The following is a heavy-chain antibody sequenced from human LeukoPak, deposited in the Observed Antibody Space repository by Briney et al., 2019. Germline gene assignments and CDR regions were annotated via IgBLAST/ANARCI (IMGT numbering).Heavy chain of an antibody. D-gene: IGHD1-26*01. Sequence: GGSLRFSCAASGFTFSSYAMSWVRQAPGKGLEWVSAISGSGGSTYYADSVKGRFTISRDNSKNTLYLQMNSLRAEDTAVYYCAKDRGFGIVGAIDYWGQGTLVTVSS. CDR2: ISGSGGST. CDR3: AKDRGFGIVGAIDY. J-gene: IGHJ4*02. V-gene: IGHV3-23*01. CDR1: GFTFSSYA.